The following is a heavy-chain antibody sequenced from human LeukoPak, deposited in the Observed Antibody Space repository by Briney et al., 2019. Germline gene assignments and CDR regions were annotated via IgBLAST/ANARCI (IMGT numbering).Heavy chain of an antibody. Sequence: PGGSLRLSCAASGFTFSSYAMSWVRQAPGKGLEWVSAISGPAGSWDYADSVKGRFTIPRDNSKNTLFLQMNSLRADDTAIYYCAKKVGLVSAPLYYFDVWGQGTLVTVSS. D-gene: IGHD5/OR15-5a*01. CDR2: ISGPAGSW. CDR3: AKKVGLVSAPLYYFDV. CDR1: GFTFSSYA. J-gene: IGHJ4*02. V-gene: IGHV3-23*01.